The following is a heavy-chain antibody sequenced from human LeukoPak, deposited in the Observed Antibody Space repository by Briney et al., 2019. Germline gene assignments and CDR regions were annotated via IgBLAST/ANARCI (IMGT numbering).Heavy chain of an antibody. V-gene: IGHV3-30-3*01. CDR3: ARDCGGGSCYGPYDAFDI. Sequence: PGRSLRISCAASGFTFSRYPMNWVRQAPGKGLEWVAVISNDGSNKYYADSVKGRFTISRDNAKNSLYLQMNSLRAEDTAVYYCARDCGGGSCYGPYDAFDIWGQGTMVTVSS. CDR2: ISNDGSNK. J-gene: IGHJ3*02. D-gene: IGHD2-15*01. CDR1: GFTFSRYP.